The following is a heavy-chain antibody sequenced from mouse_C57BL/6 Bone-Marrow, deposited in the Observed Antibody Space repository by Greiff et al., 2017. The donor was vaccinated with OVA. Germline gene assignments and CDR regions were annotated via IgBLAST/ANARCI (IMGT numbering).Heavy chain of an antibody. CDR1: GYTFTDYY. J-gene: IGHJ4*01. CDR2: INPYNGGT. D-gene: IGHD2-12*01. Sequence: VQLKQSGPVLVKPGASVKMSCKASGYTFTDYYMNWVKQSHGKSLEWIGVINPYNGGTSYNQKFKGKATLTVDKSSSTAYMELNSLTSEDSAVYYCARTYYSHYYAMDYWGQGTSVTVSS. V-gene: IGHV1-19*01. CDR3: ARTYYSHYYAMDY.